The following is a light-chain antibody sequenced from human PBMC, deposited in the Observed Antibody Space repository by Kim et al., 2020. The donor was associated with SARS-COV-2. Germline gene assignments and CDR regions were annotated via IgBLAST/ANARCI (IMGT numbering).Light chain of an antibody. V-gene: IGLV4-69*01. CDR2: LNSDGSH. J-gene: IGLJ3*02. Sequence: ASVKLTCTLSSGHSSYAIAWHQQQSEKGPRYLMKLNSDGSHSKGDGIPDRFSGSSSGAERYLTISSLQSEDEADYYCQTWGTGIGVFGGGTKLTVL. CDR1: SGHSSYA. CDR3: QTWGTGIGV.